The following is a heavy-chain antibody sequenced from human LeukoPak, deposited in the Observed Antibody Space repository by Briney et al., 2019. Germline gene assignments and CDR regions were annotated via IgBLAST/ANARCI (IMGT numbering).Heavy chain of an antibody. CDR2: IYSSGGT. CDR3: ARGGKATVVTM. J-gene: IGHJ4*02. Sequence: SETLSLTCTVSGGSINSYYWSWIRQPAGKGLEWIGRIYSSGGTNYNPSLKSRVSMSVDTSKNQFSLKLTSVTAADTAVYYCARGGKATVVTMWGQGILVTVSS. CDR1: GGSINSYY. D-gene: IGHD4-23*01. V-gene: IGHV4-4*07.